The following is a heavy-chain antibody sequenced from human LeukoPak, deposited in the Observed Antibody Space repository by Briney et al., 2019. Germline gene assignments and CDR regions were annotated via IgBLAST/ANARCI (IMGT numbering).Heavy chain of an antibody. J-gene: IGHJ6*04. V-gene: IGHV4-30-4*01. CDR3: ARGAVAYGMDV. CDR1: GGSISSGDYY. Sequence: SETLSLTCTVSGGSISSGDYYWSWIRQPPGKGLEWIGYIYYSGSTYYNPSLKSRVTISVDTSKNQFSLKLSSVTAADTAVYYCARGAVAYGMDVGGKGTTVPVS. CDR2: IYYSGST. D-gene: IGHD3-16*01.